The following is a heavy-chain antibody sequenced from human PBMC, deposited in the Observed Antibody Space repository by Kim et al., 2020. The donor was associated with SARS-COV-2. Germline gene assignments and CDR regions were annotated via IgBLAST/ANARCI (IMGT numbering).Heavy chain of an antibody. CDR3: AREFYDILTGYSKNWFDP. V-gene: IGHV1-69*04. J-gene: IGHJ5*02. Sequence: SVKVSCKASGGTFSSYAISWVRQAPGQGLEWMGRIIPILGIANYAQKFQGRVTITADKSTSTAYMELSSLRSEDTAVYYCAREFYDILTGYSKNWFDPWGQGTLVTVSS. CDR2: IIPILGIA. D-gene: IGHD3-9*01. CDR1: GGTFSSYA.